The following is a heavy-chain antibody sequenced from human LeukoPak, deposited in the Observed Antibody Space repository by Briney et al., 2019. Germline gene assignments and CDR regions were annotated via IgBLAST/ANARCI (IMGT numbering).Heavy chain of an antibody. V-gene: IGHV3-7*01. D-gene: IGHD4-11*01. Sequence: GGSLRLSCVVSGFTFSNYWMSWVRQAPGKGLEWVANIKQDESERYYVDSVKGRFTISRDNAKNSLYLQMDSLRAEDTAVYYCARGSAVTANNFDFWGQGTLVTVSS. CDR1: GFTFSNYW. CDR3: ARGSAVTANNFDF. CDR2: IKQDESER. J-gene: IGHJ4*02.